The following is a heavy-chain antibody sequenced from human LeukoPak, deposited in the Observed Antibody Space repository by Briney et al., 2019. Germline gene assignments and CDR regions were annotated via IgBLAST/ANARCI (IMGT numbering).Heavy chain of an antibody. CDR1: GLSAGDNT. Sequence: PGGSLRLSCTVSGLSAGDNTMSWFRQAPGKGLEGVGFIRSKAYGETTEYAASVKGRFTISRDDSKYIVYLQMDSLKTEDTAVYYCAKASNPWGQGTLVTVSS. CDR3: AKASNP. CDR2: IRSKAYGETT. J-gene: IGHJ4*02. V-gene: IGHV3-49*03.